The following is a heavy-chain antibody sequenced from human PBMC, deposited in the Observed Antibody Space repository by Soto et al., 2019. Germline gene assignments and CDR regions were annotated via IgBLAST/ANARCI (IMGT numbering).Heavy chain of an antibody. J-gene: IGHJ2*01. CDR1: GFTFSSYA. Sequence: QVQLVESGGGVVQPGRSLRLSCAASGFTFSSYAMHWVRQAPGKGLEWVAVISYDGSNKYYADSVKGRFTISRDNSKNTLYLQMNNLRAEDTAVYYCATPLWRDDYNWGYFDLWGRGTLVTVSS. D-gene: IGHD4-4*01. V-gene: IGHV3-30-3*01. CDR3: ATPLWRDDYNWGYFDL. CDR2: ISYDGSNK.